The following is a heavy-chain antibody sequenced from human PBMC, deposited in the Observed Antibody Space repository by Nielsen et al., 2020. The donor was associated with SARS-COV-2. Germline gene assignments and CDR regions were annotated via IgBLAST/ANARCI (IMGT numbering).Heavy chain of an antibody. CDR1: AFTFSTDW. D-gene: IGHD3-16*01. J-gene: IGHJ4*02. CDR3: VRGLQVPNGLAHR. Sequence: GGSLRLSCAASAFTFSTDWMHWVRKAPGKGLVWVSRINSDGSSTSYADSVKGRFTISRDNAKNTLYLQMNSLRAEDTAVYYCVRGLQVPNGLAHRWGQGTLVTVSS. V-gene: IGHV3-74*01. CDR2: INSDGSST.